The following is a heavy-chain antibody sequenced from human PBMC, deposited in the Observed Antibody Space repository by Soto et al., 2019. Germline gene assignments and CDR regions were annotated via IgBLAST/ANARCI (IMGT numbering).Heavy chain of an antibody. Sequence: GASVKVSCKASGGTFSSYAISWVRQAPGQGLEWMGGIIPIFGTAHYAQKFQGRVTITADESTSTAYMELSSLRSEDTAVYYCARVRSRWGGSFDAFDIWGQGTMVTVSS. CDR2: IIPIFGTA. D-gene: IGHD1-26*01. J-gene: IGHJ3*02. CDR3: ARVRSRWGGSFDAFDI. CDR1: GGTFSSYA. V-gene: IGHV1-69*13.